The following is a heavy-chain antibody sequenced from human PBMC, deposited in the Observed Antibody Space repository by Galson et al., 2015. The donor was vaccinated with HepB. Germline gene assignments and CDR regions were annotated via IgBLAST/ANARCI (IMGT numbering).Heavy chain of an antibody. V-gene: IGHV1-3*01. CDR3: ASNSPTYYYDSSGYSPWLLSV. CDR2: INAGNGNT. D-gene: IGHD3-22*01. CDR1: GYTFTSYA. J-gene: IGHJ3*01. Sequence: SVKVSCKASGYTFTSYAMHWVRQAPGQRLEWMGWINAGNGNTKYSQKFQGRVTITRDTSASTAYMELSSLRSEDTAVYYCASNSPTYYYDSSGYSPWLLSVWGQGTMVTVSS.